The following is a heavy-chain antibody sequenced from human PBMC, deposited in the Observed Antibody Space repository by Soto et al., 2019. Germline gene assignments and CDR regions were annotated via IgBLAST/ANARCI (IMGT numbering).Heavy chain of an antibody. CDR2: IWYDGSRK. Sequence: QVQLVESGGGVVQPGGSLRLSCAASGFTFSSYAMHWVRQAPGKGLEWMAVIWYDGSRKHYADSLKGRFTISRDNSKNTLYLEMNILRVEDTAVYYCARGIHYYESHGYGPGAYWGQGTLVSVSS. CDR3: ARGIHYYESHGYGPGAY. V-gene: IGHV3-33*01. J-gene: IGHJ4*02. D-gene: IGHD3-22*01. CDR1: GFTFSSYA.